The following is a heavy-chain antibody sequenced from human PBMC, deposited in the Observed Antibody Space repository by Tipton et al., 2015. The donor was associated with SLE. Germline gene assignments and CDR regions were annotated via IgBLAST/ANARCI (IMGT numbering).Heavy chain of an antibody. CDR2: INHSGST. CDR1: GGSFSDYY. J-gene: IGHJ4*02. D-gene: IGHD1-14*01. Sequence: TLSLTCAVYGGSFSDYYWSWIRQPPGKGLEWIGEINHSGSTNYNPSLKSRVTISVDTSKNQFSLNVNSVTAADTAVYYCARVATTEVFDYWGQGTLVTVSS. CDR3: ARVATTEVFDY. V-gene: IGHV4-34*01.